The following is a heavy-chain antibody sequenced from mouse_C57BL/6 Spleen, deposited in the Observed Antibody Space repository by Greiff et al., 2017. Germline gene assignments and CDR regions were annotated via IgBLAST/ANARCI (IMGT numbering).Heavy chain of an antibody. CDR3: ARRTGRGYWYFDV. V-gene: IGHV5-17*01. D-gene: IGHD3-3*01. J-gene: IGHJ1*03. Sequence: EVQRVESGGGLVKPGGSLKLSCAASGFTFSDYGMHWVRQAPEKGLEWVAYISSGSSTIYYADTVKGRFTISRDNAKNTLFLQMTSLRSEDTAMYYCARRTGRGYWYFDVWGTGTTVTVSS. CDR2: ISSGSSTI. CDR1: GFTFSDYG.